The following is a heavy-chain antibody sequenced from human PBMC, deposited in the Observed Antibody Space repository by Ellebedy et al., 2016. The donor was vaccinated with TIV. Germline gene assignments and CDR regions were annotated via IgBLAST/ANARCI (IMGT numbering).Heavy chain of an antibody. D-gene: IGHD3-3*01. CDR1: LGSISSHY. CDR3: AGEFRYDFWRGPLDH. Sequence: SETLSLXXTVSLGSISSHYWTWIRQPPGKGLEWIGDIYYTGSTSYSPSLTGRVTISIDTPKNQFSLKVTSVTAADTAVYYCAGEFRYDFWRGPLDHWGQGTLVTVSS. V-gene: IGHV4-59*11. J-gene: IGHJ4*02. CDR2: IYYTGST.